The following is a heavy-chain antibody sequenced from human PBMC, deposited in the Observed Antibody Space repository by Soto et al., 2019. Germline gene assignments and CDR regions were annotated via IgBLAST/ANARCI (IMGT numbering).Heavy chain of an antibody. CDR3: ATHTGVPGYSYGYNWFDP. Sequence: AETLSLTCTVSGGSISSSSYYWGWIRQPPGKGLEWIGSIYYSGSTYYNPSLKSRVTISVDTSKNQFSLKLSSVTAADTAVYYCATHTGVPGYSYGYNWFDPWGQGTLVTVS. D-gene: IGHD5-18*01. CDR2: IYYSGST. CDR1: GGSISSSSYY. V-gene: IGHV4-39*01. J-gene: IGHJ5*02.